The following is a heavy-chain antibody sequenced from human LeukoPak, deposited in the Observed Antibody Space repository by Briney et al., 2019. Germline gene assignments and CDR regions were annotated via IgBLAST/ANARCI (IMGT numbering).Heavy chain of an antibody. J-gene: IGHJ4*02. CDR2: IKQDGSEK. V-gene: IGHV3-7*01. Sequence: GGSLRLSCAASGFTFSSYWMSWVRQAPGKGLEWVANIKQDGSEKYYVDSVKGRFTISRDNAKNSLYLQMNSLRAEDTAVYYCARVRRVWLGKTYYFDYWGQGTLVTVSS. CDR1: GFTFSSYW. D-gene: IGHD3-10*01. CDR3: ARVRRVWLGKTYYFDY.